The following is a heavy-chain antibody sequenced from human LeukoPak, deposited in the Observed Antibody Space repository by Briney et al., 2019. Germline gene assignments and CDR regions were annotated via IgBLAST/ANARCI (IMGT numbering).Heavy chain of an antibody. Sequence: SVKVSCKASGGTFSSYAISWVRQAPGQGLEWMGGIIPIFGTANYAQKFQGRVTITADESTSTAYMEMSSLRSEDTAVYYCARDSSEFRSLIPHWGQGTLVTVSS. D-gene: IGHD2-21*01. CDR3: ARDSSEFRSLIPH. V-gene: IGHV1-69*13. CDR2: IIPIFGTA. CDR1: GGTFSSYA. J-gene: IGHJ1*01.